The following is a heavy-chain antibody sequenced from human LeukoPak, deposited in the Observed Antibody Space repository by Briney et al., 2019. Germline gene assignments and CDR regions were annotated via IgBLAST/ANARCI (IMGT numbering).Heavy chain of an antibody. CDR1: GYSFTSYW. CDR3: ARLNNDYGDYSRVGTFDY. CDR2: IYPGDSDT. V-gene: IGHV5-51*01. D-gene: IGHD4-17*01. Sequence: GESLQISCHGYGYSFTSYWIGWVRPMRGKGLDWRGIIYPGDSDTRYSPSFQGQVTISADKSISTAYLQWSSLKASDTARYYCARLNNDYGDYSRVGTFDYWGQGTLVTVSS. J-gene: IGHJ4*02.